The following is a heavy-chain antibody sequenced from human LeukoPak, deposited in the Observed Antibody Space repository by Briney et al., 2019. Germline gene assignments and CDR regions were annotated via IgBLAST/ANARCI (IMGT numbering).Heavy chain of an antibody. Sequence: SETPSLTCTVSGGSISGSSYYWGWIRQPPGKGLEWIGSIYYSGSTYYNPSLKSRVTISVDTSKNQFSLKLSSVTAADTAVYYRAGDDPRSYNWFDPWGQGTLVTVSS. D-gene: IGHD4-17*01. CDR3: AGDDPRSYNWFDP. CDR2: IYYSGST. J-gene: IGHJ5*02. CDR1: GGSISGSSYY. V-gene: IGHV4-39*05.